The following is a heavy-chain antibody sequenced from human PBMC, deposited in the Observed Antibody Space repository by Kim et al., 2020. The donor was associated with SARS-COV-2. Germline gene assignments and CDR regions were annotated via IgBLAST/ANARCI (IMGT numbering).Heavy chain of an antibody. CDR3: AREREGLEFSLWFGELEN. CDR1: GYTFTSYA. Sequence: ASVKVSCKASGYTFTSYAMHWVRQAPGQRLEWMGWINAGNGNTKYSQKFQGRVTITRDTSASTAYMELSSLRSEDTAVYYCAREREGLEFSLWFGELENWGQGTLVTVSS. V-gene: IGHV1-3*01. CDR2: INAGNGNT. J-gene: IGHJ4*02. D-gene: IGHD3-10*01.